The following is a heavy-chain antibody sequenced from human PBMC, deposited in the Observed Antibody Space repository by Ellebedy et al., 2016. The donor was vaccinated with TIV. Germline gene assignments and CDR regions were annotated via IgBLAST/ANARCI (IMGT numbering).Heavy chain of an antibody. J-gene: IGHJ4*02. V-gene: IGHV3-53*01. CDR2: IYGGGTI. D-gene: IGHD2-15*01. CDR3: AKDLGLARQWGFDY. Sequence: PGGSLRLSCAASGFTVSSNFMTWVRQAPGKGLEWVSVIYGGGTIRYADSVKGRFTISRDNSKNTVDLQMSSLRAEDTARYFCAKDLGLARQWGFDYWGQGTLVTVSS. CDR1: GFTVSSNF.